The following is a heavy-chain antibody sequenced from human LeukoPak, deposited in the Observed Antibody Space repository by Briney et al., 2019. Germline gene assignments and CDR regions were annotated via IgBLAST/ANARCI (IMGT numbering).Heavy chain of an antibody. V-gene: IGHV4-39*01. CDR2: VYYSEST. D-gene: IGHD3-9*01. CDR1: GGSISTTSYY. CDR3: ARQNYDALTGYYAVDY. J-gene: IGHJ4*02. Sequence: PSETLSLTCTVSGGSISTTSYYWDWIRQPPGKGLEWIGSVYYSESTYYNPSLKSRVTISVDTSKNQFSLKLSSVTAADTAVYYCARQNYDALTGYYAVDYWGQGTLVSVSS.